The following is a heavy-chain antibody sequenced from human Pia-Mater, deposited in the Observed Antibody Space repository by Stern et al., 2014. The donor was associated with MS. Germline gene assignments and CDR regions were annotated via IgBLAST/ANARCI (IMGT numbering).Heavy chain of an antibody. CDR1: GGSLSTYT. J-gene: IGHJ4*02. CDR2: IIPALNVA. CDR3: AGPAPLD. Sequence: VQLVQSGAELKKPGSSVKVSCKASGGSLSTYTITWVRQAHGQGLEWMGRIIPALNVANYAQKFQGRLTITADKSTSTAYMEMSSLRSDDTAVYYCAGPAPLDWGQGTLVTVSS. V-gene: IGHV1-69*09. D-gene: IGHD2-2*01.